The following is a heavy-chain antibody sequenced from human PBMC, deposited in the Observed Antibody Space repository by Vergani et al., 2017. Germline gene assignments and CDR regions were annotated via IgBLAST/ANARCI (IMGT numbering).Heavy chain of an antibody. CDR3: ARWGNEKRLDS. CDR1: GFTFSSHG. D-gene: IGHD1-1*01. Sequence: QVQLVESEGGVVQPGSSLTLSCLASGFTFSSHGMHWVRQAPGKGLEWVAVIWYDGSNKYYGDSVKGRFTISRDNSKNTLYLQMNSLRVEDTAVYYCARWGNEKRLDSWGQGTLVTVSS. CDR2: IWYDGSNK. J-gene: IGHJ5*01. V-gene: IGHV3-33*01.